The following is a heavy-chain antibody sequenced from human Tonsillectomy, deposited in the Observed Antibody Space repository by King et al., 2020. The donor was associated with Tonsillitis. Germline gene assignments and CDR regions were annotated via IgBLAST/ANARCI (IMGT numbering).Heavy chain of an antibody. CDR2: MNPNSGNT. J-gene: IGHJ3*02. CDR1: GYTFTSYD. D-gene: IGHD5-18*01. CDR3: ASNPSYGLFDDAFYI. V-gene: IGHV1-8*02. Sequence: VQLVESGAEVKKPGASVKVSCKASGYTFTSYDINWVRQATGQGLEWMGWMNPNSGNTSYAQKFQGRVTMTRNTSISTAYMELSSLRSEDTAVYYCASNPSYGLFDDAFYIWGQGTMVTVSS.